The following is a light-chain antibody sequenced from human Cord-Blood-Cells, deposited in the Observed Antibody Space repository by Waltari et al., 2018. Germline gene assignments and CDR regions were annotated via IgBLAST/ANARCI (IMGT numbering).Light chain of an antibody. V-gene: IGKV1-5*03. CDR3: QQYNSYWT. CDR2: KAS. J-gene: IGKJ1*01. Sequence: DIQMTPPPSTLSASVGDRVTITCRASQSISSWLAWYQQKPGKAPKLLIYKASSLSSGVPSRFSGSGSGTEFTLTISSLQPDDFATYYCQQYNSYWTFGQGTKVEIK. CDR1: QSISSW.